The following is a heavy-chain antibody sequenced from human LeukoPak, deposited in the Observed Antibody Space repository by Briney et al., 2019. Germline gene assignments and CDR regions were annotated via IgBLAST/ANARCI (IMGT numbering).Heavy chain of an antibody. CDR3: ARSYYGSGTFDP. J-gene: IGHJ5*02. Sequence: KPGASVKVSCKASGYTFTGYYMHWVRQAPGQGLEWMGWISAYNGNTNYAQKLQGRVTMTTDTSTSTAYMELRSLRSDDTAVYYCARSYYGSGTFDPWGQGTLVTVSS. D-gene: IGHD3-10*01. CDR1: GYTFTGYY. CDR2: ISAYNGNT. V-gene: IGHV1-18*04.